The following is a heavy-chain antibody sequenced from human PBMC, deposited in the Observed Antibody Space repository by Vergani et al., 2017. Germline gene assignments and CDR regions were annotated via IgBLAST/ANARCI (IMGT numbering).Heavy chain of an antibody. J-gene: IGHJ3*02. D-gene: IGHD4-17*01. CDR3: AKDLDYGAPSGAFDI. Sequence: QLQLQESGPGLVKPSETLSLTCTVSGGSISSSSYYWGWLRQPPGKGVEWIGSIYYSGSTNYNPSLKSRVTISVDTSKNQFSLKLSSVTAADTAVYYCAKDLDYGAPSGAFDIWGQGTMVTVSS. CDR1: GGSISSSSYY. V-gene: IGHV4-39*02. CDR2: IYYSGST.